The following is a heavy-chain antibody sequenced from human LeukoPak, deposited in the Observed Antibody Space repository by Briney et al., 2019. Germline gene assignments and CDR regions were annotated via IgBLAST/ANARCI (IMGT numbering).Heavy chain of an antibody. D-gene: IGHD2-2*01. Sequence: PSETLSLTCTVSGGSISGYYWSWLRQPPGKGLEWIGEINHSGSTNYNPSLKSRVTISVDTSKNQFSLKLSSVTAADTAVYYCARRVRVVVPAAIFDWFDPWGQGTLVTVSS. CDR1: GGSISGYY. V-gene: IGHV4-34*01. J-gene: IGHJ5*02. CDR2: INHSGST. CDR3: ARRVRVVVPAAIFDWFDP.